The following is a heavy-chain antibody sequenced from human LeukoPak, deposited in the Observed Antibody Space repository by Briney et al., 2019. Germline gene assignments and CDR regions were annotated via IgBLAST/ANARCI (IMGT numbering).Heavy chain of an antibody. CDR2: IRSDGSNK. J-gene: IGHJ4*02. D-gene: IGHD3-16*01. CDR3: ARGGRTPFDY. Sequence: PGGSLRLSCAASGFTFSTYAMHWVRQAPGKGLEWVAFIRSDGSNKYYADSVKGRFIISRDTSKNKLYLQMNSLRVEDTAVYSCARGGRTPFDYWGQGTLVTVSS. V-gene: IGHV3-30*02. CDR1: GFTFSTYA.